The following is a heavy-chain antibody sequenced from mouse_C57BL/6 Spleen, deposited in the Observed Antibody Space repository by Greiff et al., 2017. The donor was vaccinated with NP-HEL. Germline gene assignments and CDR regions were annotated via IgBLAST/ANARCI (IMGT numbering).Heavy chain of an antibody. J-gene: IGHJ2*01. V-gene: IGHV5-9-1*02. D-gene: IGHD6-1*01. CDR2: ISSGGDYI. CDR3: TRVPMAPYYFDY. CDR1: GFTFSSYA. Sequence: EVKLVESGEGLVKPGGSLKLSCAASGFTFSSYAMSWVRQTPEKRLEWVAYISSGGDYIYYADTVKGRFTISRDNARNTLYLQMSSLKSEDTAMYYGTRVPMAPYYFDYWGQGTTLTVSS.